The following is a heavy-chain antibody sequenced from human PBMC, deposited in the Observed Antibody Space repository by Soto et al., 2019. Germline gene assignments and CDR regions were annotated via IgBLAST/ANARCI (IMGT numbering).Heavy chain of an antibody. CDR3: ARDRLSYFDY. V-gene: IGHV3-30-3*01. CDR2: ISYDGSNK. D-gene: IGHD3-16*02. CDR1: GFTFSSYA. Sequence: ESGGGVVQPGRSLRLSCAASGFTFSSYAMHWVRQAPGKGLEWVAVISYDGSNKYYADSVKGRFTISRDNSKNTLYLQMNSLRAEDTAVYYCARDRLSYFDYWGQGTLVTVSS. J-gene: IGHJ4*02.